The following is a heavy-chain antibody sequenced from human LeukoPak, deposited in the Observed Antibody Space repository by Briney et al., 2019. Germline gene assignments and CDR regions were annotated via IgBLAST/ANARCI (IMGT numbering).Heavy chain of an antibody. CDR2: IYSDGVT. V-gene: IGHV3-66*02. J-gene: IGHJ5*02. CDR1: GFIVNSYA. Sequence: GGSLRLSCAASGFIVNSYAMSWVRQAPGKGLAWVSLIYSDGVTQYADSVKGRFTISRDNSKNTLYLQMNSLRDEDTAVYFCVRDRAEGKTWAEFDPWGQGTLVTVSS. CDR3: VRDRAEGKTWAEFDP.